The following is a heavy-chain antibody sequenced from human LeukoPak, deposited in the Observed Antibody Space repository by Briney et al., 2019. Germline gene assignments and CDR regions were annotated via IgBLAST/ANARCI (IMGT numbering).Heavy chain of an antibody. J-gene: IGHJ3*02. CDR1: GYTLTELS. CDR3: ATGTATVTTAHDAFDI. CDR2: FDPEDGET. V-gene: IGHV1-24*01. D-gene: IGHD4-17*01. Sequence: ASVKVSCKVSGYTLTELSRHWVRQAPGKGLEWMGGFDPEDGETIYAQKFQGRVTMTEDTSTDTAYMELSSLRSEDTAVYYCATGTATVTTAHDAFDIWGQGTMVTVSS.